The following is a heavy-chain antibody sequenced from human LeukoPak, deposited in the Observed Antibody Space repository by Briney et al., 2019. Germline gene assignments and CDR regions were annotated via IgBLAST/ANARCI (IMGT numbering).Heavy chain of an antibody. D-gene: IGHD6-19*01. Sequence: SETLSLTCTVSGGSISSSSYYWGWIRQPPGQGLEWIGRIYYSGSTYYNPAITSRTIITVDSSRNQFTLKLSSVTAADTAVYCCAIHVRKRGIAVAGTPGWFDPWGQGTLVTVSS. CDR1: GGSISSSSYY. CDR3: AIHVRKRGIAVAGTPGWFDP. J-gene: IGHJ5*02. V-gene: IGHV4-39*01. CDR2: IYYSGST.